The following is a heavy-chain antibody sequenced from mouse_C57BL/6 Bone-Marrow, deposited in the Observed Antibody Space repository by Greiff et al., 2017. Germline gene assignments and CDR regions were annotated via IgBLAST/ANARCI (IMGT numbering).Heavy chain of an antibody. CDR3: EIYDYEGGFAY. CDR2: IYPRDGST. D-gene: IGHD2-4*01. J-gene: IGHJ3*01. Sequence: QVQLQQSDAELVKPGASVKISCKASGYTFTDHTIHWMKQRPEQGLEWIGYIYPRDGSTKYNEKFKGKATLTADKSSSTAYMQLNSLTSEDSAVSFCEIYDYEGGFAYWGQGTLVTVSA. CDR1: GYTFTDHT. V-gene: IGHV1-78*01.